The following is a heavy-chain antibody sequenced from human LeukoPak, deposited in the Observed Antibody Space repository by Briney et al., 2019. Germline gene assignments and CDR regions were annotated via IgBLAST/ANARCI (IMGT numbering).Heavy chain of an antibody. CDR3: ARVPRYYYDSEDY. J-gene: IGHJ4*02. CDR2: INHSGST. V-gene: IGHV4-34*01. CDR1: GGSFSGYY. Sequence: PSETLSLTCAVYGGSFSGYYWSWIRQPPGEGLEWIGEINHSGSTNYNPSLKSRVTISVDTSKNQFSLKLSSVPAADTAVYYCARVPRYYYDSEDYWGQGTLVTVSS. D-gene: IGHD3-22*01.